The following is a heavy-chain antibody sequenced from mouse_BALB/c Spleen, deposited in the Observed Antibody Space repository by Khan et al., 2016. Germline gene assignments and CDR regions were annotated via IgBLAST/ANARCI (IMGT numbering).Heavy chain of an antibody. CDR1: GYAFTNYL. CDR3: ARADYYGSSGAY. D-gene: IGHD1-1*01. CDR2: INPGSGGT. V-gene: IGHV1-54*01. Sequence: QVQLQQSGAELVRPGTSVKVSCKAPGYAFTNYLIEWVKQRPGQGLEWIGVINPGSGGTNYNEKFKGKATLTADKSSSTAYMQLSSLTSDDSAVYYCARADYYGSSGAYWGQGTLVTVSA. J-gene: IGHJ3*01.